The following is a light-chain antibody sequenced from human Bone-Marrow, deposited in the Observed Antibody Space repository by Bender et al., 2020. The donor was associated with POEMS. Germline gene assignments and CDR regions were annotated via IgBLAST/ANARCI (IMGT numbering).Light chain of an antibody. CDR3: SSYTTSRTLL. J-gene: IGLJ2*01. Sequence: QSTLTQPASVSGSPGQSISISCSGTNIYVGTYNLVSWYQQHPGRAPKLMIYEGDKRPSGVSDRFSGSKSGNTASLTISGLQAEDEADYYCSSYTTSRTLLFGGGTKLTVL. CDR2: EGD. CDR1: NIYVGTYNL. V-gene: IGLV2-14*02.